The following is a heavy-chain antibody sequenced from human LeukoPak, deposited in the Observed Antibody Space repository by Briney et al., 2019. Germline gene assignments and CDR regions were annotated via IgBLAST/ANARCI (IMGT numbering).Heavy chain of an antibody. Sequence: PGRSLRLSCAASGFTFSSYAMHWVRQAPGKGLEWVAVISYDGSNKYYADSVKGRFTISRDNSKNTLYLQMNSLRAEDTAVYYCAREADGYSSFDYWGQGTLVTVSS. CDR2: ISYDGSNK. CDR3: AREADGYSSFDY. J-gene: IGHJ4*02. CDR1: GFTFSSYA. V-gene: IGHV3-30-3*01. D-gene: IGHD5-24*01.